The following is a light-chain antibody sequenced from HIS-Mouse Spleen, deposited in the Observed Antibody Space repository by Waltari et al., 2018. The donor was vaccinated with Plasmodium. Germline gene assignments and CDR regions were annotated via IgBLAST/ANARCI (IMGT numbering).Light chain of an antibody. J-gene: IGKJ4*01. CDR2: DAS. CDR1: PSVSSY. CDR3: QQRSNWPRVLT. V-gene: IGKV3-11*01. Sequence: EIVLTQSPATLSLSPGERATLSCRASPSVSSYLAWYQQKPGQAPRLLIYDASNMATGIPARFSGSGSGTDFTLTISSLEPEDFAVYYCQQRSNWPRVLTFGGGTKVEIK.